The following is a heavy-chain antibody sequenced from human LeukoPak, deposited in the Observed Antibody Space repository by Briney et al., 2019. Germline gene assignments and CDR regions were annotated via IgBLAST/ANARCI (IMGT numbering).Heavy chain of an antibody. Sequence: SVKVSCEASGGTFSSYAISWVRQAPGRGLEWMGGIIPIFGTANYAQKFQGRVTITTDESTSTAYMELSSLRSEDTAVYYCASSYDSSGPSADWGQGTLVTVSS. D-gene: IGHD3-22*01. J-gene: IGHJ4*02. CDR1: GGTFSSYA. CDR2: IIPIFGTA. CDR3: ASSYDSSGPSAD. V-gene: IGHV1-69*05.